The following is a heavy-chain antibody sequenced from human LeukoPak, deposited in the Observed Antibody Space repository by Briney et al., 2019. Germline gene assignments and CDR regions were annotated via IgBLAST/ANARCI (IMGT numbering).Heavy chain of an antibody. D-gene: IGHD1-1*01. J-gene: IGHJ4*02. CDR2: IGIDVGNT. Sequence: PGGSLRLSCAASGFTFSDYSMNWVRQAPGEGLECSSYIGIDVGNTNYTDSVKGRFTISGDKAKNSLYLQNKTLRVQGKRGYYCARDYKHPFDNWGQGTLDTVPS. CDR3: ARDYKHPFDN. CDR1: GFTFSDYS. V-gene: IGHV3-48*01.